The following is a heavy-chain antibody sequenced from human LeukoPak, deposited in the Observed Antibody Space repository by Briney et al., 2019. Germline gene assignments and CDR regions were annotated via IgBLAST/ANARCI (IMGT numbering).Heavy chain of an antibody. CDR3: ARVPPSIAAAGTNWFDP. D-gene: IGHD6-13*01. CDR1: GYTFTSYG. Sequence: ASVRVSCKASGYTFTSYGISWVRQAPGQGLEWMGWISAHNGNTNYAQKLRGRVTMTTDTSTSTAYMELRSLRSDDTAVYYCARVPPSIAAAGTNWFDPWGRGTLVTVSS. CDR2: ISAHNGNT. J-gene: IGHJ5*02. V-gene: IGHV1-18*01.